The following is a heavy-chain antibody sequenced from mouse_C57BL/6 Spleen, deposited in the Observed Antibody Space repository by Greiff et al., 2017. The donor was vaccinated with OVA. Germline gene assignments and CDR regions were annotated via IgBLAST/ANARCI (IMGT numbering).Heavy chain of an antibody. Sequence: VQLQQPGAELVRPGTSVKLSCKASGYTFTSYWMHWVKQRPGQGLEWIGVIDPSDSYTNYNQKFKGKATLTVDTSSSTAYMPLSSLTSEDSAVYYCARGLFFPNYYAMDYWGQGTSVTVSS. V-gene: IGHV1-59*01. D-gene: IGHD1-1*01. CDR2: IDPSDSYT. J-gene: IGHJ4*01. CDR3: ARGLFFPNYYAMDY. CDR1: GYTFTSYW.